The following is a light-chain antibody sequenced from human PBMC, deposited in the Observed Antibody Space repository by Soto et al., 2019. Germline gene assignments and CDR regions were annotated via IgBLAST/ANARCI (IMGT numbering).Light chain of an antibody. CDR1: QSVSSSY. J-gene: IGKJ4*01. V-gene: IGKV3-20*01. CDR3: QQYGSPPLT. CDR2: AAS. Sequence: EIVLTLAPGTLSVSPGERATLSCRASQSVSSSYLAWYQQKPGQAPRLLINAASTRATGIPDRFSGSGSGTDFTLTISRLEPEDFAVYYCQQYGSPPLTFGGGSKWIS.